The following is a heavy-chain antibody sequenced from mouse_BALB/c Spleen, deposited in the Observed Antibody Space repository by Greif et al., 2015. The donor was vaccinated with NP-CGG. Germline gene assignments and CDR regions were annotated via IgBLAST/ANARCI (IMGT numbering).Heavy chain of an antibody. V-gene: IGHV5-6-3*01. D-gene: IGHD1-1*01. CDR2: INSNGGST. Sequence: EVQLVESGGGLVQPGGSLKPSCAASGFTFSSYGMSWVRQTPDKRLELVATINSNGGSTYYPDSVKGRFTISRDNAKNTLYLQMSSLKSEDTAMYYCASRKYYGSPMDYWGQGTSVTVSS. CDR1: GFTFSSYG. J-gene: IGHJ4*01. CDR3: ASRKYYGSPMDY.